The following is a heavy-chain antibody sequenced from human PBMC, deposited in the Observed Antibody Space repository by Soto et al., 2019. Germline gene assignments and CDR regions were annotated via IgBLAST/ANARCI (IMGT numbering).Heavy chain of an antibody. CDR2: IIPIFGTA. V-gene: IGHV1-69*13. Sequence: GASVKVSCKASGGTFSSYAISWVRQAPGQGLEWMGGIIPIFGTANYAQKFQGRVTITADESTSTAYMELSSLRSEDTAEYYCARDITQWGYFDYWGQGTLVTVSS. CDR3: ARDITQWGYFDY. CDR1: GGTFSSYA. J-gene: IGHJ4*02. D-gene: IGHD1-20*01.